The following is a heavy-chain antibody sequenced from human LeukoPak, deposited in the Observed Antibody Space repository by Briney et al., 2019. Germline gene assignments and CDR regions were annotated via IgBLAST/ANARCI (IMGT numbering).Heavy chain of an antibody. CDR2: IKQDGSKK. Sequence: GGAPGLSCGASGFPLSSYWVTWVRPAPGEGLEGVANIKQDGSKKSYVDSVKGRFTISRDNAKNSLYLQMNSLRAEDTAIYYCTRVGYIDEGIDYWGQGTLVTVSS. V-gene: IGHV3-7*04. J-gene: IGHJ4*02. CDR3: TRVGYIDEGIDY. CDR1: GFPLSSYW. D-gene: IGHD5-24*01.